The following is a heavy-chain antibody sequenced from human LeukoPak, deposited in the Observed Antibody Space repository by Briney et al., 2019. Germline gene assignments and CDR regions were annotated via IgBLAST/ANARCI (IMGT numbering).Heavy chain of an antibody. D-gene: IGHD3-10*01. CDR2: IYYSGST. CDR3: ARQEPYYYGSGSFDY. V-gene: IGHV4-39*01. Sequence: PSETLSLTCTVSGGSISSSSYYWGWIRQPPGKGLEWIGSIYYSGSTYYNPSPKSRVTISVDTSKNQFSLELSSVTAADTAVYYCARQEPYYYGSGSFDYWGQGTLVTVSS. J-gene: IGHJ4*02. CDR1: GGSISSSSYY.